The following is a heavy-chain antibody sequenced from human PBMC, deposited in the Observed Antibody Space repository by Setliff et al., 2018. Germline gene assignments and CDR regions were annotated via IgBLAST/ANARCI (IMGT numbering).Heavy chain of an antibody. CDR1: GYTFTSYG. D-gene: IGHD3-22*01. CDR2: ISAYNGNT. Sequence: ASVKVSCKASGYTFTSYGISWVRQAPGQGLEWMGWISAYNGNTNYAQKLQGRVTMTTDTSTSTAYMELRSLRSDDTAVYYCARPYDSSGYYSAPGSIAHDAFDIWGQGTMVTVSS. V-gene: IGHV1-18*01. J-gene: IGHJ3*02. CDR3: ARPYDSSGYYSAPGSIAHDAFDI.